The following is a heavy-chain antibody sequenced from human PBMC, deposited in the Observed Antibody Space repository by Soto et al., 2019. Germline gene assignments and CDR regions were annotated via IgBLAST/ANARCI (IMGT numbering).Heavy chain of an antibody. D-gene: IGHD4-17*01. CDR1: GITFSKYG. J-gene: IGHJ4*02. Sequence: QVQLVESGGGVVQAGGSLRLSCAVSGITFSKYGMHWVRQAPGKGLEWVAVISYDGNSEFYAASVTGRFAISRDNSKNTLYLQMNSLRVDDTAVYYCANDRDYGGVASYFDYWGRGTLVSVSS. V-gene: IGHV3-30*18. CDR3: ANDRDYGGVASYFDY. CDR2: ISYDGNSE.